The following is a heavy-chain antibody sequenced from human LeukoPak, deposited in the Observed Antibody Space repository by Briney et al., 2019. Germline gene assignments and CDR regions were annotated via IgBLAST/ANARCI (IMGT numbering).Heavy chain of an antibody. CDR3: AGAAPGHYYFDY. CDR1: GFTFSDYY. Sequence: GGSLRLSCAASGFTFSDYYMSWIRQAPGKGLEWISYISPSSSSANYADSMKGRFTISRDNAKNSLYLGMNSLRAEDTAVYYCAGAAPGHYYFDYWGQGTLVSVSS. V-gene: IGHV3-11*03. D-gene: IGHD6-13*01. J-gene: IGHJ4*02. CDR2: ISPSSSSA.